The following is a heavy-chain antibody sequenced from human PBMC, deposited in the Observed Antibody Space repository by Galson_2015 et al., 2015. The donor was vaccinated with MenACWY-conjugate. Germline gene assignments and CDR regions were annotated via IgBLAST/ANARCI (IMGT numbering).Heavy chain of an antibody. CDR1: GASVTSTDYY. D-gene: IGHD6-19*01. CDR3: ARGPTIAVSLGRKAYYFDQ. V-gene: IGHV4-39*07. Sequence: ETLSLTCNVSGASVTSTDYYWGWIRQPPGKGLEWIGNLYHSGTAYNNPSLKSRVTISRDTSKNQFSLRLTSVTAADTALYYCARGPTIAVSLGRKAYYFDQRGQGSLVSVSS. CDR2: LYHSGTA. J-gene: IGHJ4*02.